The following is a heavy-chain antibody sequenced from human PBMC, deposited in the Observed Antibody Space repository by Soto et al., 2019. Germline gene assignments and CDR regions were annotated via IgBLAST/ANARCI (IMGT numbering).Heavy chain of an antibody. CDR1: GFIFSNHG. CDR3: AREGGSGLTSDY. J-gene: IGHJ4*02. Sequence: QVQLVESGGGVVQPGRSLRLSCATSGFIFSNHGMHWVRQAPGKGLEWVATIWYDGSNKYYADSVRGRFAISKDKLKNTVYLQMNSLSADDMAVYYCAREGGSGLTSDYWGQGTMVIVSS. V-gene: IGHV3-33*01. CDR2: IWYDGSNK. D-gene: IGHD6-25*01.